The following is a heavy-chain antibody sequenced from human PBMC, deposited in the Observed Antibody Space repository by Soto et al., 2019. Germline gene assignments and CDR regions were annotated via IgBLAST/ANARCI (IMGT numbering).Heavy chain of an antibody. CDR1: GYTFVDYG. D-gene: IGHD6-6*01. Sequence: ASVKVSCKASGYTFVDYGLNWVRQAPGQGLEWMGWISANSGHTNYAQKFQGRVTMTGDTSISTAYMELRRLRSDDTAVYYCARDGQLVGGSFDYWGQGTLVTVSS. CDR3: ARDGQLVGGSFDY. CDR2: ISANSGHT. J-gene: IGHJ4*02. V-gene: IGHV1-18*01.